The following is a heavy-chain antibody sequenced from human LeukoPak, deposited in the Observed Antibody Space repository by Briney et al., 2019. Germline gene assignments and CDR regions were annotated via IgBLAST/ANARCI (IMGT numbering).Heavy chain of an antibody. D-gene: IGHD6-13*01. Sequence: GASVKVSCKASGYTFTSYGISWVRQAPGQGLEWMGGIIPIFGTANYAQKFQGRVTITADESTSTAYMELSSLRSEDTAVYYCARAPAGTLDFWGQGTLVTVSS. V-gene: IGHV1-69*13. CDR2: IIPIFGTA. J-gene: IGHJ4*02. CDR1: GYTFTSYG. CDR3: ARAPAGTLDF.